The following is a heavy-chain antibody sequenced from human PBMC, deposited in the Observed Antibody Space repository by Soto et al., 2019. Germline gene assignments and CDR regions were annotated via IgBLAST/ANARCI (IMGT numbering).Heavy chain of an antibody. CDR1: GFTLSPYS. CDR2: ISGSSNII. J-gene: IGHJ6*02. Sequence: EAPLVESGGGLVQRGGSVRLSCAASGFTLSPYSMNWVRQAPGKGLEWISYISGSSNIINYADSVMGRFTISRDNTKNSLYLQMNSLRDEDTAVYYCARGFDLQYGMDVWGQGTTVTVSS. D-gene: IGHD3-10*01. V-gene: IGHV3-48*02. CDR3: ARGFDLQYGMDV.